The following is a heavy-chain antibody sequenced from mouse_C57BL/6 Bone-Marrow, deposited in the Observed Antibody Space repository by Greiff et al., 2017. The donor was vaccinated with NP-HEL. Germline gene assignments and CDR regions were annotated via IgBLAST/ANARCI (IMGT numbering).Heavy chain of an antibody. CDR1: GFTFSDYG. Sequence: EVKLMESGGGLVKPGGSLKLSCAASGFTFSDYGMHWVRQAPEKGLEWVAYISSGSSTIDYADTVKGRFTISRDNAKNTLFLQMTSLRSEDTAMYYCARQLNYFDYWGQGTTLTVSS. CDR3: ARQLNYFDY. V-gene: IGHV5-17*01. J-gene: IGHJ2*01. CDR2: ISSGSSTI.